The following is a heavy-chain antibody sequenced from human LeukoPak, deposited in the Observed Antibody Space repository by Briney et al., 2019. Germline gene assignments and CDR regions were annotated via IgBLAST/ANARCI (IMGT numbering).Heavy chain of an antibody. Sequence: GESLKISCKGSGYSFASYWIGWVRQMPGKGLEWMGIIYPGDSKTRYGPSFQGQVTISADKSLSTAYLQRSSLEASDTAMYYCARLTQLNYADSWGQGTLATVSS. D-gene: IGHD1-1*01. J-gene: IGHJ4*02. CDR1: GYSFASYW. V-gene: IGHV5-51*01. CDR2: IYPGDSKT. CDR3: ARLTQLNYADS.